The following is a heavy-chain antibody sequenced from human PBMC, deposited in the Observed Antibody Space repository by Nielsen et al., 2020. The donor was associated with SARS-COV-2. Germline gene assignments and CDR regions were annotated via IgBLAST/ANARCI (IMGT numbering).Heavy chain of an antibody. D-gene: IGHD3-16*01. CDR3: ARLAFLGGFDYFDY. Sequence: ASVKVSCKASGYTFTSYDINWVRQATGQGLEWMGWMNPNSGNTGYAQEFQGRVTMTRNTSISTAYMELSSLRSEDTAVYYCARLAFLGGFDYFDYWGQGTLVTVSS. J-gene: IGHJ4*02. V-gene: IGHV1-8*01. CDR1: GYTFTSYD. CDR2: MNPNSGNT.